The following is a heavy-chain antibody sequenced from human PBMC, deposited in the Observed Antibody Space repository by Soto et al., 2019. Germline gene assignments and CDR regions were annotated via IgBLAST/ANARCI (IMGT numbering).Heavy chain of an antibody. CDR2: INAGNGNT. CDR1: GYTFTSYA. Sequence: QVQLVQSGAEVKKPGASVKVSWKASGYTFTSYAMHWVRQAPGQRLEWMGWINAGNGNTKYSQKFQGRVTITRDTSASTAYMELSSLRSEDTAVYYCARVFCGGDCWTHILDYWGQGTLVTVSS. V-gene: IGHV1-3*01. CDR3: ARVFCGGDCWTHILDY. J-gene: IGHJ4*02. D-gene: IGHD2-21*02.